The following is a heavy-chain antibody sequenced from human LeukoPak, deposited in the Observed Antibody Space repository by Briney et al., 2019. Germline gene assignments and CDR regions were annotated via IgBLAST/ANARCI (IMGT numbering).Heavy chain of an antibody. Sequence: PGGSLRLSCAASGFTFSSYWMSWVRQAPGEGVGWVANIKQDGSEKYYVDSVTGRFTISRGNAKNSLYLQKNSLIAEDTAVYYCARDGSSGYYYYWGQGTLVTVSS. CDR3: ARDGSSGYYYY. D-gene: IGHD3-22*01. CDR1: GFTFSSYW. CDR2: IKQDGSEK. J-gene: IGHJ4*02. V-gene: IGHV3-7*01.